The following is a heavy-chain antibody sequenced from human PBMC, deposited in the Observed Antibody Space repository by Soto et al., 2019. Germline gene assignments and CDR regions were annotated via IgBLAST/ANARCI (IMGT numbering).Heavy chain of an antibody. J-gene: IGHJ4*02. V-gene: IGHV3-23*01. Sequence: EVQLLESGGPLVQPGLSLRRSCAAYGFTYNYYAMTCVCQARGKGLEWDSAISGGGDTTSYADSVKGRFTVSRDGSKNTLYLQMSSLRAEDTALYYCAKGRGGSGSLTPRVDFWGQGTLVTVSS. CDR1: GFTYNYYA. CDR2: ISGGGDTT. CDR3: AKGRGGSGSLTPRVDF. D-gene: IGHD3-10*01.